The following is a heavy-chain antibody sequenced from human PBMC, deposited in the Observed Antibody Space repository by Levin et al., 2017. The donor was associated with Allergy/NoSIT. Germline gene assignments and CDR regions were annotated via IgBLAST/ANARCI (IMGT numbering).Heavy chain of an antibody. CDR3: ARDVYSGYDPSYYDYYMDG. V-gene: IGHV7-4-1*02. CDR2: INTNTGNP. J-gene: IGHJ6*03. Sequence: ASVKVSCKASGYTFTSYAMNWVRQAPGQGLEWMGWINTNTGNPTYAQGFTGRFVFSLDTSVSTAYLQISSLKTEDTAVYYCARDVYSGYDPSYYDYYMDGWGKGTTVTVSS. CDR1: GYTFTSYA. D-gene: IGHD5-12*01.